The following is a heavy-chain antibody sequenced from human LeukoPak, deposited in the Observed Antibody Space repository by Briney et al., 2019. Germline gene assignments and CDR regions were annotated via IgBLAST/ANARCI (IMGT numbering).Heavy chain of an antibody. CDR2: ISSSSSYI. CDR1: GFTFSSYS. CDR3: ARGPYRYCSGGSCYINY. Sequence: PGGSLRLSCAASGFTFSSYSMNWVRQAPGKGLEWVSSISSSSSYIYYADSVKGRFTISRDNAKNSLYLQMNSLRAEDTAVYYCARGPYRYCSGGSCYINYWGQGTLVTVSS. V-gene: IGHV3-21*01. J-gene: IGHJ4*02. D-gene: IGHD2-15*01.